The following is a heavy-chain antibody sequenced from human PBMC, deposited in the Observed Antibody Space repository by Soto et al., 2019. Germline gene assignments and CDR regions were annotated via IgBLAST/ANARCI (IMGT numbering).Heavy chain of an antibody. J-gene: IGHJ4*02. CDR3: AKPNGDYGLVDY. D-gene: IGHD4-17*01. Sequence: PGGSLRLSCAASGFTFSSYGMHWVRQAPGKGLEWVAVISYDGSNKYYADSVKGRFTISRDNSKNTLYLQMNSPRAEDTAVYYCAKPNGDYGLVDYWGQGTLVTVSS. CDR2: ISYDGSNK. CDR1: GFTFSSYG. V-gene: IGHV3-30*18.